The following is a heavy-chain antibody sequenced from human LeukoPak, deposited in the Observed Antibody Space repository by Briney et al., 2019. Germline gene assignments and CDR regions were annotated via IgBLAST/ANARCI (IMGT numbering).Heavy chain of an antibody. J-gene: IGHJ4*02. CDR2: IYHSGST. CDR3: ARHPIYYDSSGPDY. D-gene: IGHD3-22*01. CDR1: AYSISSGYY. V-gene: IGHV4-38-2*01. Sequence: SETLSLTCAVSAYSISSGYYWGWIRQPPGKGLEWIGSIYHSGSTYYNPSLKSRVTISVDTSKNQFSLKLSSVTAADTAVYYCARHPIYYDSSGPDYCGQGTLVTVSS.